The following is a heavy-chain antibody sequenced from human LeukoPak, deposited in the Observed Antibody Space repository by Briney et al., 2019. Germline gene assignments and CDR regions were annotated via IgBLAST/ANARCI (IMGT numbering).Heavy chain of an antibody. CDR1: GGTFTSYA. CDR2: IIPIFGTA. J-gene: IGHJ6*03. V-gene: IGHV1-69*05. Sequence: SVKISCKASGGTFTSYAISWVRQAPGQGLEWMGRIIPIFGTANYAQKLQGRVTITTDESTSTAYMELSSLRSEDTPRYYFAIRRPDIAARDYYYYVDLSGEGTTVTASS. CDR3: AIRRPDIAARDYYYYVDL. D-gene: IGHD6-6*01.